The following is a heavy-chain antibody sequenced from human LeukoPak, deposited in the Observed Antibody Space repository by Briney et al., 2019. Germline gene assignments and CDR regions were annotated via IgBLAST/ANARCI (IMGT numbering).Heavy chain of an antibody. D-gene: IGHD4-17*01. CDR1: GFIFSNYW. CDR3: ARNPYGDHDY. J-gene: IGHJ4*02. CDR2: IKPDGSAK. V-gene: IGHV3-7*01. Sequence: GGSLRLSCAASGFIFSNYWMTWDRQAPGKGLEWVANIKPDGSAKNYVDSLKGRFTIFRDNAKNSLYLQMNSLTVADTAVYFCARNPYGDHDYWGQGTLVTVSS.